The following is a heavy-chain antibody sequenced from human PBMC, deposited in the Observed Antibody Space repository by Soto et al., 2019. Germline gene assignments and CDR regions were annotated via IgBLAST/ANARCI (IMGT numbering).Heavy chain of an antibody. CDR1: GDSVSSDSAA. CDR3: ARDGVFIRWYDA. V-gene: IGHV6-1*01. D-gene: IGHD3-16*01. CDR2: TYYRSQWYH. Sequence: SQTLSRTCAISGDSVSSDSAAWTWIRQSPSSGLEWLGRTYYRSQWYHDYAVSLKSRMTIHPDTSENQFSLQLNSVTPEDTAMYYCARDGVFIRWYDAWGKGPLVTVPS. J-gene: IGHJ5*02.